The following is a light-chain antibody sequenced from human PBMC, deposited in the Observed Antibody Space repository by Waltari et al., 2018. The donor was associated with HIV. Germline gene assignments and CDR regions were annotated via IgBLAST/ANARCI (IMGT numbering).Light chain of an antibody. Sequence: EIVMTQSPATLSVSPGERATLSCRASQSVSSNLAWYQQKPGQAPRLLIYGASTSATGIPARFSCSGSGTEFTLTISSLQSKDFAVYYCHQYNNWPPLFTFGPGTKVAIK. CDR2: GAS. CDR3: HQYNNWPPLFT. CDR1: QSVSSN. V-gene: IGKV3-15*01. J-gene: IGKJ3*01.